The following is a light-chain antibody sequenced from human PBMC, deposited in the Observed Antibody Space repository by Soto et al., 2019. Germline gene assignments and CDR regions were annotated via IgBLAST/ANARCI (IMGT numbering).Light chain of an antibody. CDR3: QQYGSSPQT. J-gene: IGKJ4*01. Sequence: IVLRQSPGTLSLSPGERATLSCRASQSVSSSYLAWYQQKPGQAPRLLIYGASSRATGIPDRFSGSGSGTDFTLTISRLEPEDFAVYYCQQYGSSPQTFGGGTKVDIK. V-gene: IGKV3-20*01. CDR2: GAS. CDR1: QSVSSSY.